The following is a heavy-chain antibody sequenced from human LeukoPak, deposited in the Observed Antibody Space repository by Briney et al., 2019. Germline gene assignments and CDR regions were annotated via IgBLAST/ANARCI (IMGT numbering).Heavy chain of an antibody. CDR1: GYSFTNYW. V-gene: IGHV5-51*01. CDR3: TRRGGNYGTWYFDL. J-gene: IGHJ2*01. CDR2: VYPGDSDT. D-gene: IGHD4-11*01. Sequence: GESLKISCKGSGYSFTNYWIAWVRQMPGKGLEWMGIVYPGDSDTRYSPSFQGQVTISADESISAAYLQWSSLKASDTAMYYCTRRGGNYGTWYFDLWGRGTLVTVSS.